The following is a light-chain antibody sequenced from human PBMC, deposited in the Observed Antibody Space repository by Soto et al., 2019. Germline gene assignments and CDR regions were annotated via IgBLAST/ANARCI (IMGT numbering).Light chain of an antibody. Sequence: ETVMTQSPATLSVSPGERATLSCRASQSVSTNLAWYQQKPGQAPRLLIYGTSTRATGFPGRFSGSGSGTDFTLTISSLQSEDFAVYYCQQYNNWPWTFGQGTKVEIK. V-gene: IGKV3-15*01. CDR3: QQYNNWPWT. J-gene: IGKJ1*01. CDR1: QSVSTN. CDR2: GTS.